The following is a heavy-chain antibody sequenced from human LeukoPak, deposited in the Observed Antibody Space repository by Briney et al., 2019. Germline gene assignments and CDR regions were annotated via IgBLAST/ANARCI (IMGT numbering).Heavy chain of an antibody. J-gene: IGHJ4*02. CDR3: AKFTMIVVVITHFDY. Sequence: GGSLRLSCAASGFTLSSYAMSWVRQAPGKGLEWVSAISGSGGSTYYADSVKGRFTISRDNSKNTLYLQMNSLRAEDTAVYYCAKFTMIVVVITHFDYWGQGTLVTVSS. CDR1: GFTLSSYA. V-gene: IGHV3-23*01. D-gene: IGHD3-22*01. CDR2: ISGSGGST.